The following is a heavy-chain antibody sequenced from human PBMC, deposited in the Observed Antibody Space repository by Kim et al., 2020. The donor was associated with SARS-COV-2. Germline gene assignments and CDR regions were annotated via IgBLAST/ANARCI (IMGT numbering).Heavy chain of an antibody. V-gene: IGHV5-10-1*01. CDR2: IDPSDSYT. CDR3: ARGRGLDYYDSSGYFQH. D-gene: IGHD3-22*01. J-gene: IGHJ1*01. Sequence: GESLKISCKGSGYSFTSYWISWVRQMPGKGLEWMGRIDPSDSYTNYSPSFQGHVTISADKSISTAYLQWSSLKASDTAMYYCARGRGLDYYDSSGYFQHWGQGTLVTVSS. CDR1: GYSFTSYW.